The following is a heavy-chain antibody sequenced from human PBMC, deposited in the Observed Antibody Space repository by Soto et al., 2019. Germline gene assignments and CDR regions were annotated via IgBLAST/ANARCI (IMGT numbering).Heavy chain of an antibody. J-gene: IGHJ4*02. CDR2: ISWNSGSI. Sequence: GGSLRLSCAASGFTFDDYAMHWVRQAPGKGLEWVSGISWNSGSIGYADSVKGRFTISRDNAKNSLYLQMNSLRAEDTALYYCAKGPIPTWVAGTAHFDYWGQGTLVTVSS. CDR3: AKGPIPTWVAGTAHFDY. D-gene: IGHD6-19*01. V-gene: IGHV3-9*01. CDR1: GFTFDDYA.